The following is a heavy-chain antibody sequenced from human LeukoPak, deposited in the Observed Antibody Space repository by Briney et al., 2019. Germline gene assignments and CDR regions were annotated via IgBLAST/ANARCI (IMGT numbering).Heavy chain of an antibody. D-gene: IGHD1-1*01. Sequence: PSETLSLTCAVSGYSISGFYWSWIRQPPGRGLEWVGYIYYSGSTSYSPSLKSRVTISVDTSKNQFSLKLSSVIAADTAVYYCARVGNWNDVYWFDPWGQGTLVTVSS. V-gene: IGHV4-59*01. J-gene: IGHJ5*02. CDR1: GYSISGFY. CDR3: ARVGNWNDVYWFDP. CDR2: IYYSGST.